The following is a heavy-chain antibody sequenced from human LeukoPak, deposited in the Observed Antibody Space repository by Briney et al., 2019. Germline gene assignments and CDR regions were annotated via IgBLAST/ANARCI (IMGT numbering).Heavy chain of an antibody. D-gene: IGHD2-8*02. Sequence: GASVKVSCKASVFTLTTSAVQWVGQARGQRLEWIGRIVVGSGNTNHAQKFQGRLTITRDISTSTAYMELSSQTSDDTAVYYCAAVPNANPWYWDDAFDIWGQGTMVTVSS. CDR1: VFTLTTSA. CDR3: AAVPNANPWYWDDAFDI. V-gene: IGHV1-58*01. CDR2: IVVGSGNT. J-gene: IGHJ3*02.